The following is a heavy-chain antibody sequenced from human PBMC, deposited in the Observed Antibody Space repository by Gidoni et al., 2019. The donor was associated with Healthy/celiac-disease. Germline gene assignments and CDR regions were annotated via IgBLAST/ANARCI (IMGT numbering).Heavy chain of an antibody. D-gene: IGHD5-18*01. CDR2: INHSCST. V-gene: IGHV4-34*01. CDR1: GGACRGYY. CDR3: AGVRLAFGGYSYGCYFDY. Sequence: CAVYGGACRGYYWSWIRQPPGKGLEWIGEINHSCSTNYNPSLKSRVTISVDTSKTQFSLKLSSVTAADTAVYYCAGVRLAFGGYSYGCYFDYWGQGTLVTVSS. J-gene: IGHJ4*02.